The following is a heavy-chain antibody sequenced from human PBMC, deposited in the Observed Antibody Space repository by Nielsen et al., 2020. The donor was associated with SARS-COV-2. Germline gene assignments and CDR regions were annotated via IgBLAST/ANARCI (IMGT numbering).Heavy chain of an antibody. J-gene: IGHJ4*02. CDR2: ISGTDTTT. CDR3: ATPHYDYVWGGPFDY. V-gene: IGHV3-23*01. Sequence: GGSLRLSCAASGFTFSSYSMNWVRQAPGKGLEWVSVISGTDTTTYYGDSVKGRFTISRDNSKNTLYLQMNSLRAEDTAVYYCATPHYDYVWGGPFDYWGQGTLVTVSS. D-gene: IGHD3-16*01. CDR1: GFTFSSYS.